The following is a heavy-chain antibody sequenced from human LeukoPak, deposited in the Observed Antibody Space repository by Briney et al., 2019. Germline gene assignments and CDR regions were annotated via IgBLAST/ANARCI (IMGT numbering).Heavy chain of an antibody. V-gene: IGHV3-66*02. CDR3: ARASDGAAAGSLGGH. D-gene: IGHD6-13*01. J-gene: IGHJ4*02. CDR2: IHSGGTT. Sequence: GGSLRLSCAASRCTLTGNYMSWVRQAPGKGLEWVSVIHSGGTTFYADSVKGRFTVSRDNSKNTLDLQMNSLRAEDTAVYYCARASDGAAAGSLGGHWGQGTLATVSS. CDR1: RCTLTGNY.